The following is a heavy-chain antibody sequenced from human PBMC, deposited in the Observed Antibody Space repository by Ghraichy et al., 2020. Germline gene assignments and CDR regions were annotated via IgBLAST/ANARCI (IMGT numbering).Heavy chain of an antibody. V-gene: IGHV3-23*01. CDR1: GFTFSSYA. CDR3: ARSIAVAGTTVSYNYYYYGMDV. CDR2: ISGSGGST. Sequence: GESLNISCAASGFTFSSYAMSWVRQAPGKGLEWVSAISGSGGSTYYADSVKGRFTISRDNSKNTLYLQMNSLRAEDTAVYYCARSIAVAGTTVSYNYYYYGMDVWGQGTTVTVSS. J-gene: IGHJ6*02. D-gene: IGHD6-19*01.